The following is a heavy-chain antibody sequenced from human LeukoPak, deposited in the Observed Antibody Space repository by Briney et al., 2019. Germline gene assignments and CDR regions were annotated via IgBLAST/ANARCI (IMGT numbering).Heavy chain of an antibody. D-gene: IGHD5-18*01. V-gene: IGHV4-4*07. CDR1: GGSISSYY. CDR2: IYTSGST. Sequence: SETLSLTCTVSGGSISSYYWSWIRQPAGKGLEWIGRIYTSGSTNYNPSLKSRVTISVDTSKNQFSLKLSSLRSEDTAVYYCATARGIQLWFDYWGQGTLVTVSS. CDR3: ATARGIQLWFDY. J-gene: IGHJ4*02.